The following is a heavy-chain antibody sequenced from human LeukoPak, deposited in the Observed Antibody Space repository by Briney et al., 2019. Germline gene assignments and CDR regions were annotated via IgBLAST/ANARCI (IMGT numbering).Heavy chain of an antibody. CDR3: AKDRSSSGYWYFDL. V-gene: IGHV3-30*18. D-gene: IGHD6-6*01. CDR2: TSYDGSKK. Sequence: GGSLRLSCAAPGFTFSSYGMPWVRQAPGKGLEWVAVTSYDGSKKYYADSVKGRFTISRDNSKNTLYLQMNSLRAEDTAVYYCAKDRSSSGYWYFDLWGRGTLVTASS. CDR1: GFTFSSYG. J-gene: IGHJ2*01.